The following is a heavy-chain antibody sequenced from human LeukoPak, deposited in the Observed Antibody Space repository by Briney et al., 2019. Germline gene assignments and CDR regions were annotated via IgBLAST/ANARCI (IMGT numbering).Heavy chain of an antibody. D-gene: IGHD3-3*01. CDR2: ISSSSSYI. V-gene: IGHV3-21*01. J-gene: IGHJ4*02. CDR3: ARDDPYDSGYFDY. CDR1: GFTFSSYS. Sequence: PGGSPRLSCAASGFTFSSYSMNWVRPAPGKGLEWVSSISSSSSYIYYADSVKGRFTISRDNAKNSLYLQMNSLRAEDTAVYYCARDDPYDSGYFDYWGQGTLVTVSS.